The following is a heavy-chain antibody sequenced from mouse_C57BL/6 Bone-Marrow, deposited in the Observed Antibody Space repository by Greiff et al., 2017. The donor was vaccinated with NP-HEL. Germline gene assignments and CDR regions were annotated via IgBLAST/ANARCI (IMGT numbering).Heavy chain of an antibody. CDR3: ARHSPYGSSFYYAMDY. CDR2: ISSGGSYT. Sequence: EVMLVESGGDLVKPGGSLKLSCAASGFTFSSYGMSWVRQTPDKRLEWVATISSGGSYTYYPDSVKGRFTISRDNAKNTLYLQMSSLKSEDTAMYYCARHSPYGSSFYYAMDYWGQGTSVTVSS. J-gene: IGHJ4*01. D-gene: IGHD1-1*01. CDR1: GFTFSSYG. V-gene: IGHV5-6*01.